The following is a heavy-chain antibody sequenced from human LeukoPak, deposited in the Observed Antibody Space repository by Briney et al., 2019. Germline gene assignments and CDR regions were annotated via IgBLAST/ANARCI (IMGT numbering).Heavy chain of an antibody. J-gene: IGHJ5*02. D-gene: IGHD2-2*02. V-gene: IGHV3-48*04. CDR1: GFIFSNHI. CDR3: ARALYSFGPNNWFDP. Sequence: GGSLRLSCAASGFIFSNHIMNWVRHAPGKGLEWVSYIGRSGSTIYYADSAKGRFTISRDNAKNSLYLQMNSLRAEDTAVYYCARALYSFGPNNWFDPWGQGTLVIVPS. CDR2: IGRSGSTI.